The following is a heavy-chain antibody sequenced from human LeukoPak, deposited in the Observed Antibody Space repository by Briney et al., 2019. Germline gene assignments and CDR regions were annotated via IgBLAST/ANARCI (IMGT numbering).Heavy chain of an antibody. CDR1: RFTFSTYS. D-gene: IGHD5-18*01. J-gene: IGHJ4*02. CDR2: ISTGSSTI. CDR3: ARVAEIQLWLRGAFDY. V-gene: IGHV3-48*02. Sequence: PGGSLRLSCAASRFTFSTYSMNWVRQAPGKGLEWVSFISTGSSTIYYADSVKGRFTISRDNAKNSLYLQMNSLRDEDTAVYYCARVAEIQLWLRGAFDYWGQGTLVTVSS.